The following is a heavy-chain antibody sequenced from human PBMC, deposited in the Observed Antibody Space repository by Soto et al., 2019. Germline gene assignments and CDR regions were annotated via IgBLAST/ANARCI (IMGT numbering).Heavy chain of an antibody. CDR1: GFSFNNYA. V-gene: IGHV3-23*01. CDR2: ISGGGTGT. Sequence: GWSLRLSCAVTGFSFNNYAMNWVRQAPGKGLEWVSSISGGGTGTYSADAVKGRFTISSDKSRNTVYLQMSSLRADDTAVYYCAKGHYYDNVGNWVANQAFESWGKGSLVTVS. J-gene: IGHJ4*02. CDR3: AKGHYYDNVGNWVANQAFES. D-gene: IGHD3-22*01.